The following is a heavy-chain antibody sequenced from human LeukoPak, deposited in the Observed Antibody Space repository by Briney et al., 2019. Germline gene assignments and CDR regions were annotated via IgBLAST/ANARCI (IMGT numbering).Heavy chain of an antibody. V-gene: IGHV4-59*01. CDR3: ARGLYSYGPRGFDY. Sequence: SETLSLTCTVSGGSISSYYWSWVRQPPGKGREWMGYIYYSGSTNYNPSLKSRVTISVDTSKNQFSLKLSSVTAADTAVYYCARGLYSYGPRGFDYWGQGTLVTVSS. J-gene: IGHJ4*02. D-gene: IGHD5-18*01. CDR1: GGSISSYY. CDR2: IYYSGST.